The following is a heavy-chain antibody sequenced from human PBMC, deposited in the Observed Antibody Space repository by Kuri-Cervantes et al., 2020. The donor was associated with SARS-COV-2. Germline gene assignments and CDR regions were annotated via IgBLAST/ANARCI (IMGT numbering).Heavy chain of an antibody. J-gene: IGHJ6*03. V-gene: IGHV4-38-2*01. D-gene: IGHD3-10*01. Sequence: SQTLSLTCAVSGYSISNGYYWGWIRQPPGKGLEWIGSVYHGGGTYYNPSLKSRVAISVDTSKNQFSLKLSSVTAADTAVYYCARQVLLWFGELNYMDVWGKGTTVTVSS. CDR1: GYSISNGYY. CDR2: VYHGGGT. CDR3: ARQVLLWFGELNYMDV.